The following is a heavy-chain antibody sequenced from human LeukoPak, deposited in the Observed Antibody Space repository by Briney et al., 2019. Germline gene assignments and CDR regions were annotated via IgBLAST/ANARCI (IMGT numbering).Heavy chain of an antibody. V-gene: IGHV4-59*11. CDR2: IYYSGST. Sequence: PSETLSLTCTASGGSISSHYWSWIRQPPGKGLEWIGYIYYSGSTNYNPSLKSRVTISVDTSKNQFSLKLSSVTAADTAVYYCARAGAMNWGIDYWGQGTLVTVSS. J-gene: IGHJ4*02. D-gene: IGHD7-27*01. CDR3: ARAGAMNWGIDY. CDR1: GGSISSHY.